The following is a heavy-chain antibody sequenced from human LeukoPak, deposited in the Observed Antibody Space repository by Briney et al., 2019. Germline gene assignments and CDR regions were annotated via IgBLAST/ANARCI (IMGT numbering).Heavy chain of an antibody. CDR3: ARADGETGTYYFDY. Sequence: SETLSLTCTVSGGSISSYYWSWIRQPPGKGLEWIGYIYYSGSTNYNPSLKSGVTISVETSKNQFSLKLSSVTAADTAVYYCARADGETGTYYFDYWGQGTLVTVSS. J-gene: IGHJ4*02. CDR1: GGSISSYY. D-gene: IGHD4-17*01. V-gene: IGHV4-59*01. CDR2: IYYSGST.